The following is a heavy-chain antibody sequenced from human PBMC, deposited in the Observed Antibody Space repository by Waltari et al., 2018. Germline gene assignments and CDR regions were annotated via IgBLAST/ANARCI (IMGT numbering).Heavy chain of an antibody. J-gene: IGHJ6*02. CDR1: GFTFRSYW. Sequence: EVQLVESGGGLVQPGGSLRLSCAASGFTFRSYWMSWVRQAPGKGLEWVANIKQDGSEKYYVDSVKGRFTISRDNAKNSLYLQMNSLRAEDTAVYYCARDSRYSGYERWGYYYYYGMDVWGQGTTVTVSS. CDR2: IKQDGSEK. CDR3: ARDSRYSGYERWGYYYYYGMDV. V-gene: IGHV3-7*01. D-gene: IGHD5-12*01.